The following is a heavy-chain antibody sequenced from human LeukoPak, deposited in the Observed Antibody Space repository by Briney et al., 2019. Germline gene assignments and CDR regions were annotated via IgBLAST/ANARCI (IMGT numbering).Heavy chain of an antibody. J-gene: IGHJ6*03. V-gene: IGHV4-39*07. D-gene: IGHD3-3*01. CDR3: ARDVYDFWSGLTMDV. CDR2: IYYSGST. CDR1: GGSISSSIYY. Sequence: SETLSLTCTVSGGSISSSIYYWGWIRQPPGKGLEWIGSIYYSGSTYYNPSLKSRVTISVDTSKNQFSLKLSSVTAADTAVYYCARDVYDFWSGLTMDVWGKVTTVTVSS.